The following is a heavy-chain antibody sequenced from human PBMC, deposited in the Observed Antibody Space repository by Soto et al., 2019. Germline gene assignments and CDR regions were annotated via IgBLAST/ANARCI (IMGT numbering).Heavy chain of an antibody. CDR3: ARHPGYYDILTGYTTYYFDY. V-gene: IGHV4-59*08. CDR1: GGSPRTCD. Sequence: LEDPSLTCTGSGGSPRTCDWSGIRQPPGKGLEWIGYTYYRGNTDYNPSLKSRVTISLDTPKNQFSLKLSSVTAADTAVYYCARHPGYYDILTGYTTYYFDYWGQGILVT. D-gene: IGHD3-9*01. J-gene: IGHJ4*02. CDR2: TYYRGNT.